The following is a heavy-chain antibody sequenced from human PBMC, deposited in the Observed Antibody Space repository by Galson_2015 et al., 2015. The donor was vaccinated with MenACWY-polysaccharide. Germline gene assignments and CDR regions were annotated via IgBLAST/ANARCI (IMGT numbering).Heavy chain of an antibody. D-gene: IGHD1-26*01. CDR2: ISGNGGST. CDR1: GFTLSSHD. Sequence: SLRLSCAASGFTLSSHDMSWVRQAPGKGLEWVSAISGNGGSTYYADSVKGRFTISRDNSKNTFYLQMNSLRVEDTAVYYCARASVGATYFDYWGQGTLVTVSS. V-gene: IGHV3-23*01. J-gene: IGHJ4*02. CDR3: ARASVGATYFDY.